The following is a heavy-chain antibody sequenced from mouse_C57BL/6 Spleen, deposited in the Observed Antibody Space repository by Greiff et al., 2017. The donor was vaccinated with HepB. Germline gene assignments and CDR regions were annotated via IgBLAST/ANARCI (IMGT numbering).Heavy chain of an antibody. V-gene: IGHV1-81*01. Sequence: VQLQQSGAELARPGASVKLSCKASGYTFTSYGISWVKQRTGQGLEWIGEIYPRSGNTYYNEKFKGKATLTADKSSSTAYMELRSLTSEDSAVYFCARRGIYDGYPSFDYWGQGTTLTVSS. CDR3: ARRGIYDGYPSFDY. CDR1: GYTFTSYG. CDR2: IYPRSGNT. J-gene: IGHJ2*01. D-gene: IGHD2-3*01.